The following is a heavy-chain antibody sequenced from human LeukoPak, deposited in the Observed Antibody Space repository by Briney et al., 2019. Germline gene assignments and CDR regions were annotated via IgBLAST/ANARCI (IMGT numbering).Heavy chain of an antibody. V-gene: IGHV3-53*01. CDR1: GFTVSSNY. D-gene: IGHD3-16*01. CDR3: ARDGGLYYFDY. J-gene: IGHJ4*01. CDR2: IYSGDTT. Sequence: PGGSLRLSCAASGFTVSSNYMSWVRQAPGKGLEWVSVIYSGDTTYYSDSVRGRFTIPRDNSKNTLYLQMNSLRAEDTAVYYCARDGGLYYFDYWGHGTLVTVSS.